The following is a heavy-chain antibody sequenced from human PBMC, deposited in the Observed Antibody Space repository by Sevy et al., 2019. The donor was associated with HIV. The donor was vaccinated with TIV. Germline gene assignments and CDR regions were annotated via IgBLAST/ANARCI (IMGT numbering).Heavy chain of an antibody. D-gene: IGHD3-22*01. Sequence: GGSLRLSCAASGFRFNSYGMHWVRKAPGKGLEWVAVIWYDGSNKYYADSVKGRFTISRDNSKDTLYLQMDSLRAEDTAVYYCARDHYSGYYLSYIFDYWGQGTLVTVSS. CDR3: ARDHYSGYYLSYIFDY. J-gene: IGHJ4*02. CDR1: GFRFNSYG. CDR2: IWYDGSNK. V-gene: IGHV3-33*01.